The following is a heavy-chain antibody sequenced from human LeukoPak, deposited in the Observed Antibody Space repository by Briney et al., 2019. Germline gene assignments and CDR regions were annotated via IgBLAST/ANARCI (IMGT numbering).Heavy chain of an antibody. Sequence: ASVKVSCKASGYTFINYGISWVRQAPGQGLEWMGWIYPYTGNTNYAQIVQGRVTMTTDTSTRTAYMELTSLTSDDTAVYYCARGGRQLVWFDSWGQGTLVTVSS. V-gene: IGHV1-18*01. CDR3: ARGGRQLVWFDS. D-gene: IGHD6-13*01. CDR1: GYTFINYG. J-gene: IGHJ5*01. CDR2: IYPYTGNT.